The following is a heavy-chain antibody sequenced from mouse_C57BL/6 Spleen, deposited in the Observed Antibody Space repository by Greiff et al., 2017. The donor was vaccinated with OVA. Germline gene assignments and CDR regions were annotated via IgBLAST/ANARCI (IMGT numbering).Heavy chain of an antibody. Sequence: VKLMESGAELVRPGASVTLSCKASGYTFTDYEMHWVKQTPVHGLEWIGAIDPETGGTAYNEKFKGKAILTADKSSSTAYMELRSLTSEDSAVYYCTIYGNYGYWGQGTTLTVSS. D-gene: IGHD2-1*01. CDR3: TIYGNYGY. J-gene: IGHJ2*01. CDR2: IDPETGGT. V-gene: IGHV1-15*01. CDR1: GYTFTDYE.